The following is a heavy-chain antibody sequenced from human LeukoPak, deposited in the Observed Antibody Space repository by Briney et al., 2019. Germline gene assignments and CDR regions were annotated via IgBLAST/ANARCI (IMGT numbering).Heavy chain of an antibody. D-gene: IGHD3-10*01. Sequence: SETLSLTCTVSGGSISSGSYYWSWIRQPAGKGLEWIGRIYTSGSTNYNPSLKSRVTISVDTSKNQFSLKLSSVTAADTAVYYCASPLWFGELNAFDIWGQGTMVTVSS. V-gene: IGHV4-61*02. CDR1: GGSISSGSYY. CDR3: ASPLWFGELNAFDI. J-gene: IGHJ3*02. CDR2: IYTSGST.